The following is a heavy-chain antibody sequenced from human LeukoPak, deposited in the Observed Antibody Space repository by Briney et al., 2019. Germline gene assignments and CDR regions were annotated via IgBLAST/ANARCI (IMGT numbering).Heavy chain of an antibody. V-gene: IGHV1-18*01. CDR2: INAYNGNT. CDR1: GYTFTSYG. J-gene: IGHJ4*02. CDR3: ARLYDFWSGSNQHVGGNYDY. Sequence: ASVKVSCKASGYTFTSYGISWVRQAPGQGLEWMGWINAYNGNTNYAQKLQGRVTMTTDTSTSTAYMELRSLRSDDTAVHYCARLYDFWSGSNQHVGGNYDYWGQGTLVTVSS. D-gene: IGHD3-3*01.